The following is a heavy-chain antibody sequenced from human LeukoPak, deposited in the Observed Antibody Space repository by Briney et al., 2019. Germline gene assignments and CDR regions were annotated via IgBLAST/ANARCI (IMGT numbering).Heavy chain of an antibody. V-gene: IGHV4-59*08. J-gene: IGHJ4*02. CDR2: IYYSGST. CDR1: GGSISSFY. Sequence: SETLSLTCTVSGGSISSFYWSWIRQPPGKGLEWIGYIYYSGSTNYNPSLKSRVTISLDTSKNQFSLKLSSVTAADTAVYYCAGHHPRNTVDFWGQGTLVTVSS. CDR3: AGHHPRNTVDF. D-gene: IGHD2/OR15-2a*01.